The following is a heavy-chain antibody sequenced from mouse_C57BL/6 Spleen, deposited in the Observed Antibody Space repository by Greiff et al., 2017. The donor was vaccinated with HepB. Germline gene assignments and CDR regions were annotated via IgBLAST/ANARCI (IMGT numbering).Heavy chain of an antibody. V-gene: IGHV1-69*01. J-gene: IGHJ4*01. CDR3: ARREGAMDY. CDR2: IDPSDSYT. CDR1: GYTFTSYW. Sequence: QVQLQQSGAELVMPGASVKLSCKASGYTFTSYWMHWVKQRPGQDLEWIGEIDPSDSYTNYNQKFKGKSTLTVDKSSSTAYMQLSSLTSEDSAVYYCARREGAMDYWGQGTSVTVSS.